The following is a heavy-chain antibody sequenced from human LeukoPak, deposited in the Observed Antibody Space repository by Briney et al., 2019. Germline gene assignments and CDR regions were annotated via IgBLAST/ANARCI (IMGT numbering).Heavy chain of an antibody. D-gene: IGHD2-15*01. CDR1: GYSINNYW. CDR3: ARQEYCSGGSCYTWFDP. Sequence: GESLKISCQGSGYSINNYWIGWVRQMPGKGLEWMGIIYPADSDIRYSPSFQGQVTISADKSISTVYLQWSSLKASDTAMYYCARQEYCSGGSCYTWFDPWDQGTLVTVSS. V-gene: IGHV5-51*01. J-gene: IGHJ5*02. CDR2: IYPADSDI.